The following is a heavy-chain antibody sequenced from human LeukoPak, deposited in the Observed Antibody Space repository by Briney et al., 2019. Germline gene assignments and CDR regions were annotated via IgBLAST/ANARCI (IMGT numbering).Heavy chain of an antibody. J-gene: IGHJ4*02. V-gene: IGHV1-18*01. CDR2: ISAYIGNT. Sequence: GASVKVSCKASGYTFTSYGISWVRQAPGQGLEWMGWISAYIGNTNYAQKLQGRVTMTTDTSTSTAYMELRSLRSDDTAVYYCARDRRITMVRGVIPPDFDYWGQGTLVTVSS. CDR1: GYTFTSYG. CDR3: ARDRRITMVRGVIPPDFDY. D-gene: IGHD3-10*01.